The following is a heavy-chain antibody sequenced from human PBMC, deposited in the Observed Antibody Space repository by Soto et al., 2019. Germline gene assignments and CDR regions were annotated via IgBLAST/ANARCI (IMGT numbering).Heavy chain of an antibody. Sequence: QVQLQESGPGLVKPSQTLSLTCTVSGGSISSGDYYWSWIRQPPGKGLEWIGYIYYSGTTNYNPSLKSRVTISVDTSKNQFSLKLSSVTAADTAVYYCARDKIWSGELVYYYGMDVWGQGTTVTVSS. CDR1: GGSISSGDYY. V-gene: IGHV4-30-4*01. D-gene: IGHD3-10*01. CDR3: ARDKIWSGELVYYYGMDV. J-gene: IGHJ6*02. CDR2: IYYSGTT.